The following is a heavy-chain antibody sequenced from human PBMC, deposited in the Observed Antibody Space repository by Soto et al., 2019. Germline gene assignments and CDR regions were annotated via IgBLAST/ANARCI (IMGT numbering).Heavy chain of an antibody. CDR2: IYPGDSDT. CDR3: ARHGSIANRRKWLDQ. V-gene: IGHV5-51*01. D-gene: IGHD6-6*01. J-gene: IGHJ5*02. CDR1: GYSFTSYW. Sequence: GESLKISCKASGYSFTSYWIAWVRQVPGKGLEWMGIIYPGDSDTRYSPSFQGQVTISADKSISTAYLQWSSLTASDTAIYYCARHGSIANRRKWLDQWRQGT.